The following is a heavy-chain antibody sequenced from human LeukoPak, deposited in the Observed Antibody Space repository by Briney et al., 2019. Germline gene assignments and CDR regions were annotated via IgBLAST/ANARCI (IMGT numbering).Heavy chain of an antibody. CDR1: GGTFSSYA. Sequence: SVKVSCKASGGTFSSYAISWVRQAPGQGLEWMGGIVPIFGTANYAQKFQGRVRITTDESTSTAYMELSSLRSEDTAVYYCAREMGDYVSQNWFDPWGQGTLVTVSS. D-gene: IGHD4-17*01. CDR2: IVPIFGTA. J-gene: IGHJ5*02. V-gene: IGHV1-69*05. CDR3: AREMGDYVSQNWFDP.